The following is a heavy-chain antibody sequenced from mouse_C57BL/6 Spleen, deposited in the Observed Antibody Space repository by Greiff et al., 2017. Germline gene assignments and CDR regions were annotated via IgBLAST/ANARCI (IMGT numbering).Heavy chain of an antibody. CDR3: ARSDRGSSYGAY. J-gene: IGHJ3*01. CDR2: VYPRSGNT. D-gene: IGHD1-1*01. V-gene: IGHV1-81*01. Sequence: QVQLQQSGAELARPGASVKLSCKASGYTFTSYGISWVKQRTGQGLEWIGEVYPRSGNTYYNEKFKGKATLTADKSSSTAYMELRSLTSEDSAVYVCARSDRGSSYGAYWGQGTLVTVSA. CDR1: GYTFTSYG.